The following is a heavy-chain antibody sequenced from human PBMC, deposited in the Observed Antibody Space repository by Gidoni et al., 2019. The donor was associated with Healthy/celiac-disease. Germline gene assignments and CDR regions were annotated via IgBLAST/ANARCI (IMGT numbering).Heavy chain of an antibody. CDR3: ASSNYDFWSGYFRY. V-gene: IGHV4-39*01. CDR1: GGSFGSSSYY. D-gene: IGHD3-3*01. CDR2: FYYTGST. Sequence: QLQLQESGPGLVKPSETLSLSCTVSGGSFGSSSYYWGWIRQPPGKGLEWIGSFYYTGSTYYNPSLKSRLTISVDTSKNQFSLNLSSVTAADTAVYYCASSNYDFWSGYFRYWGQGTLVTRLL. J-gene: IGHJ4*02.